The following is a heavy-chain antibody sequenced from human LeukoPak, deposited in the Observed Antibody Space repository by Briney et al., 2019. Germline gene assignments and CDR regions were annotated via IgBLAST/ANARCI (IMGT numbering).Heavy chain of an antibody. V-gene: IGHV4-39*01. CDR2: IYYSGST. D-gene: IGHD3-10*01. CDR3: ARVLLWFGDPSWFDP. CDR1: GGSISSSSYY. J-gene: IGHJ5*02. Sequence: SETLSLTCTVSGGSISSSSYYWGWIRQPPGKGLEWIGSIYYSGSTYYNPSLKSRVTISVDTSKNQFPLKLSSVTAADTAVYYCARVLLWFGDPSWFDPWGQGTLVTVSS.